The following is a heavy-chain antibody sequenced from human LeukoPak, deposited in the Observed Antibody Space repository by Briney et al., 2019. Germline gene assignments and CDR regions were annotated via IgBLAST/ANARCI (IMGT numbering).Heavy chain of an antibody. V-gene: IGHV3-21*01. Sequence: GGSLRLPCAASGFTFSSYSMNWVRQAPGKGLEWVSSISSSSSYIYYADSVKGRFTISRDNAKSSLYLQMNSLRAEDTAVYYCARDRDDSSGYCGYWGQGTLVTVSS. J-gene: IGHJ4*02. CDR1: GFTFSSYS. CDR2: ISSSSSYI. D-gene: IGHD3-22*01. CDR3: ARDRDDSSGYCGY.